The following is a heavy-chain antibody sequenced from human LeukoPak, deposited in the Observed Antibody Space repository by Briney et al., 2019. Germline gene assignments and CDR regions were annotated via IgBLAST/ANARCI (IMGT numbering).Heavy chain of an antibody. V-gene: IGHV1-46*01. D-gene: IGHD3-22*01. CDR2: INPSGGST. CDR1: GYTFTSYY. J-gene: IGHJ4*02. CDR3: ARDRRGNSGYYTNFDY. Sequence: GASVKVSCKASGYTFTSYYMHWVRQAPGQGLKWMGIINPSGGSTSYAQKFQGRVTMTRDTSTSTVYMELSSLRSEDTAVYYCARDRRGNSGYYTNFDYWGQGTLVTVSS.